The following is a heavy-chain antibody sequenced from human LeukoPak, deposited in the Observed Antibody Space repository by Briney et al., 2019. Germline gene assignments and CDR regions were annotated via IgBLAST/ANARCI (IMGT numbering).Heavy chain of an antibody. V-gene: IGHV4-34*01. J-gene: IGHJ4*02. CDR3: ARASRRHYYDSSGCLDY. CDR1: GGSFSGYY. Sequence: SETLSLTCAVYGGSFSGYYWSWIRQPPGKGLEWIGEINHSGSTNYNPSLKSRVTISVDTSKNQFSLKLSSVTAADTAVYYCARASRRHYYDSSGCLDYWGQGTLVTVSS. CDR2: INHSGST. D-gene: IGHD3-22*01.